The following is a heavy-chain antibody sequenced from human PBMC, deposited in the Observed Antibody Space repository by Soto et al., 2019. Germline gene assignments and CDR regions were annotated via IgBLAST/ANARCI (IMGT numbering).Heavy chain of an antibody. Sequence: QVQLQQWGAGLLKPSETLSLTCAVYGGSFSGYYWSWIRQPPGKGLEWIGEINHSGSTNYNPSLKSRVTTSVDTSQNQFSLKLSSVTAADTAVYYCARTIFIAAAGRSSNWFDPWGQGTLVTVSS. CDR1: GGSFSGYY. J-gene: IGHJ5*02. CDR3: ARTIFIAAAGRSSNWFDP. D-gene: IGHD6-13*01. V-gene: IGHV4-34*01. CDR2: INHSGST.